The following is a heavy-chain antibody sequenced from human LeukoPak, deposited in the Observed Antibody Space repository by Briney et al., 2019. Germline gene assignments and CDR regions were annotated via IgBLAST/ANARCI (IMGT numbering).Heavy chain of an antibody. Sequence: GESLQISCKGSGYSFTSYWIGWVRPMPGKGLEWMGIIYPGDSDTRYSPSFQGQVTISADKSISTAYLQWSSLKASDTAMYYCARHSSRYYDFWSGYYEFDYWGQGTLVTVSS. CDR1: GYSFTSYW. CDR3: ARHSSRYYDFWSGYYEFDY. D-gene: IGHD3-3*01. V-gene: IGHV5-51*01. J-gene: IGHJ4*02. CDR2: IYPGDSDT.